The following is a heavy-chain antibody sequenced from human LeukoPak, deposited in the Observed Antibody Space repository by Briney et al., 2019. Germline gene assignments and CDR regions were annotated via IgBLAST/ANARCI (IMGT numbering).Heavy chain of an antibody. D-gene: IGHD5-12*01. CDR2: ISPGGGPT. CDR3: AKDGAWFRFDG. J-gene: IGHJ4*02. Sequence: PGGSLRLSCAASGFTFSSYAMSWVRQAPGKGLEGVSGISPGGGPTYYTDSVKSRFTISRDDYKNTLYLQMNNLRAEDTVVYYCAKDGAWFRFDGCGQGILVTVSS. V-gene: IGHV3-23*01. CDR1: GFTFSSYA.